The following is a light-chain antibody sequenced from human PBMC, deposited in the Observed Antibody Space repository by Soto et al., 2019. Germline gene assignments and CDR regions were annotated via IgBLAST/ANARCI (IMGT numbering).Light chain of an antibody. J-gene: IGKJ5*01. V-gene: IGKV3-20*01. CDR3: QQYCSSPPIT. CDR1: QSVSSSY. CDR2: GAS. Sequence: EIVLTQSPGTLSLSPGERATLSCRASQSVSSSYLAWYQQKPGQAARLLIYGASSRATGIPDRFSGSGSGTDLTLTISRLEPEDVAVYYCQQYCSSPPITFGQGTRLEIK.